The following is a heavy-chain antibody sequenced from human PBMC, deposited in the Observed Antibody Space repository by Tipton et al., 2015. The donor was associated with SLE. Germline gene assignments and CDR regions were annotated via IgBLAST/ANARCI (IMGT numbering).Heavy chain of an antibody. CDR3: SLGNYFDY. CDR2: INHDGSEK. V-gene: IGHV3-7*01. Sequence: GSLRLSCAASGFTFSSSWMDWVRQAPGKGLEWVANINHDGSEKHCVASGKGRFTIYRDNAANSLYLQMNSLTAEDTAIYYCSLGNYFDYWGQGTLVTVSS. J-gene: IGHJ4*02. CDR1: GFTFSSSW.